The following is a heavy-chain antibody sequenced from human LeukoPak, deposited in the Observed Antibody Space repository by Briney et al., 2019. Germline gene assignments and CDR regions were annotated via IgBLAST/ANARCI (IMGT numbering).Heavy chain of an antibody. CDR3: ARVDPSWTSAFDY. J-gene: IGHJ4*02. V-gene: IGHV4-38-2*02. CDR1: GYSISSGYY. D-gene: IGHD3/OR15-3a*01. Sequence: PSETLFLTCTVSGYSISSGYYWGWIRQPPGKGLEWIGSIYHSGSTYYNPSLKSRVTISVDTSKNQFSLKLSSVTAADTAVYYCARVDPSWTSAFDYWGQGTLVTVSS. CDR2: IYHSGST.